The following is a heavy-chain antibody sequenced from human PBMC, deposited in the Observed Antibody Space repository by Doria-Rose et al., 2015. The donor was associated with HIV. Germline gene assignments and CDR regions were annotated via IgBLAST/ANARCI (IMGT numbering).Heavy chain of an antibody. V-gene: IGHV2-26*01. D-gene: IGHD6-13*01. Sequence: ESGPVLVKPTETLTLTCTVSGVSLSSPGMGVSWIRQPPGKALEWPANIFSDDERSYKTSLKSRHTISRGTSKSQVVLTMTDMDPVDTATYYCARIKSSRWYHKYYFDFWGQGTLVIVSA. CDR2: IFSDDER. CDR3: ARIKSSRWYHKYYFDF. J-gene: IGHJ4*02. CDR1: GVSLSSPGMG.